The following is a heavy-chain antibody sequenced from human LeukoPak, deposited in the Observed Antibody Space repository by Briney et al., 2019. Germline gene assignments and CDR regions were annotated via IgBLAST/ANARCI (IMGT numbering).Heavy chain of an antibody. CDR2: ISSSSSTI. CDR3: ARDRREWFDP. J-gene: IGHJ5*02. CDR1: GLTFSSYS. V-gene: IGHV3-48*01. D-gene: IGHD1-26*01. Sequence: PGGSLRLSCAASGLTFSSYSMNWVRQAPGKGLEWVSYISSSSSTIYYADSVKGRFTISRDNAKNSLYLQMNSLRAEDTAVYYCARDRREWFDPWGQGTLVTVSS.